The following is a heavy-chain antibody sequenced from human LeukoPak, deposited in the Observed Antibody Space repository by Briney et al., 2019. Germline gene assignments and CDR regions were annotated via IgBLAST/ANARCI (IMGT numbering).Heavy chain of an antibody. CDR1: GGSISSGGYY. D-gene: IGHD3-10*01. CDR2: IYYSGST. V-gene: IGHV4-31*03. CDR3: ARVWFGEGYAFDI. J-gene: IGHJ3*02. Sequence: SQTLSLTCTVSGGSISSGGYYWSWIRQHPGKGLEWIGYIYYSGSTYYNPSLKSRVTISVDTSKNQFSLKLSSVTAADTAVYYCARVWFGEGYAFDIWGQGTMVTVSS.